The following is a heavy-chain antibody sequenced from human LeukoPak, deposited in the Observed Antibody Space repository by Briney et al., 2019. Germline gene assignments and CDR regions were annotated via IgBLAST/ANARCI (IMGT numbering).Heavy chain of an antibody. CDR3: ARLAMITFGGSLFDY. D-gene: IGHD3-16*01. CDR1: GGSISSYY. Sequence: SETLSLTCTVSGGSISSYYWSWIRQPPGKGLEWIGYIYYSGSTNYNPSLKSRVTISVDTSKNQFSLKLSSVTAADTAVYYCARLAMITFGGSLFDYWGQGTLVTVSS. V-gene: IGHV4-59*12. CDR2: IYYSGST. J-gene: IGHJ4*02.